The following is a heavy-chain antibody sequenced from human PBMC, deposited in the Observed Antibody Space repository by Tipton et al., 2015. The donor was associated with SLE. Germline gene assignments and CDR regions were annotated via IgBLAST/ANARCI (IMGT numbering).Heavy chain of an antibody. J-gene: IGHJ2*01. D-gene: IGHD2-21*01. Sequence: LSLTCTVSGGSISSYFWSWIRQPPGKGLEWIGYIYYSGSTNYSPSLKSRVTISVDTSKNQFSLKLTSVTAADTAVYYCARDVAADWYFDLWGRGTLVTVSS. CDR3: ARDVAADWYFDL. CDR2: IYYSGST. CDR1: GGSISSYF. V-gene: IGHV4-59*01.